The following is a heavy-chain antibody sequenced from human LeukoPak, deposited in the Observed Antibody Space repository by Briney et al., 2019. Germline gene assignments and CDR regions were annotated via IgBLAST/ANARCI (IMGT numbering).Heavy chain of an antibody. CDR1: GGSISSYY. CDR2: IYYSGST. J-gene: IGHJ4*02. Sequence: SETLSLTCTVSGGSISSYYWSWIRQPPGKGLEWNGYIYYSGSTNYNPSLKSRVTISVDTSKNQFSLKLSSVTAADTAVYYCARNLRGLLLGNWGQGTLVTVSS. V-gene: IGHV4-59*01. CDR3: ARNLRGLLLGN. D-gene: IGHD5/OR15-5a*01.